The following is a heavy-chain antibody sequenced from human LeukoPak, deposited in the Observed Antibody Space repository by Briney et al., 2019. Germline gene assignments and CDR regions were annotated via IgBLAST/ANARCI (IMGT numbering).Heavy chain of an antibody. Sequence: SETLSLTCAVYGGSFSGYYWSWIRQPPGKGLEWIGEINHSGSTNYNPSLKSRVTISVDTSKNQFSLKLSSVTAADTAVYYCARGRFRVGLWFGASYFDYWGQGTLVTVSS. D-gene: IGHD3-10*01. CDR1: GGSFSGYY. V-gene: IGHV4-34*01. J-gene: IGHJ4*02. CDR3: ARGRFRVGLWFGASYFDY. CDR2: INHSGST.